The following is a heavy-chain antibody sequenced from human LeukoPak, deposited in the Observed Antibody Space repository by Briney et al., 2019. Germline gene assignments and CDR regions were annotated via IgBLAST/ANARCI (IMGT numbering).Heavy chain of an antibody. CDR3: AKDRIIYCAGGSCYDCAF. CDR1: GFTFSSYA. J-gene: IGHJ4*02. Sequence: PGGSLRLSCAASGFTFSSYAMSWVRQAPGKGLEWVSAISGSGGSAYYADSVKGRFTISRDNSKNTLYLQMNSLRVEDTAVYYCAKDRIIYCAGGSCYDCAFWGQGTLVTVSS. CDR2: ISGSGGSA. V-gene: IGHV3-23*01. D-gene: IGHD2-15*01.